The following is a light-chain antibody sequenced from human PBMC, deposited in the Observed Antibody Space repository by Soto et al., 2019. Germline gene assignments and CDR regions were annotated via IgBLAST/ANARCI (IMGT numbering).Light chain of an antibody. J-gene: IGKJ1*01. V-gene: IGKV1-8*01. Sequence: AIRMTQSPSTLSASTGDRVTITCRASQDISSSLAWYQQKPGKAPKLLIYAASTLQSGVPSRFSGSGSGTDFTLTINCLQSEDFASYYCQQYYSYPQTFGQGTKVDIK. CDR3: QQYYSYPQT. CDR2: AAS. CDR1: QDISSS.